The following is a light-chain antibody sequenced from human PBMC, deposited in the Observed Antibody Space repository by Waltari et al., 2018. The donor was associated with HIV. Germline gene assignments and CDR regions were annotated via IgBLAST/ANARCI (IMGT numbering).Light chain of an antibody. J-gene: IGLJ1*01. CDR2: QDD. CDR3: QAWDSGTGV. Sequence: SYELTQPPSVSVSPGQAATITCSGDKLDDKYVCWYQQKPGRSPVLVIYQDDKRLSGIPDLFSGSNAGNTATLTISGTQTMDEADYYCQAWDSGTGVFGTGTTVTVL. V-gene: IGLV3-1*01. CDR1: KLDDKY.